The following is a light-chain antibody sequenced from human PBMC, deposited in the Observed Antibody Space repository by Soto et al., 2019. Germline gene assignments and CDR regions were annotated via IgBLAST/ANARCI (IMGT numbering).Light chain of an antibody. CDR3: MQALQTPYT. Sequence: DIGMTQSPLSLPVTPGEPASISCRSSQSLLHSNGYNYLDWYLQKQGQSPQLLIYLGSNRASGVTDRSNGRGTGTDFTLKISRVEAEDVGVYYCMQALQTPYTCGQGTKLDIK. CDR2: LGS. J-gene: IGKJ2*01. CDR1: QSLLHSNGYNY. V-gene: IGKV2-28*01.